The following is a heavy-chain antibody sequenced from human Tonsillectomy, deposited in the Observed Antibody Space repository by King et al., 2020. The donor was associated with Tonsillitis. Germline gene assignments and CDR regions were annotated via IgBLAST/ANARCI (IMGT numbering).Heavy chain of an antibody. J-gene: IGHJ4*02. CDR2: INPSGGST. Sequence: GQLVQSGAEVKKPGASVKVSCKASGYTFTSYYMHWVRQAPGQGLEWMGIINPSGGSTSYAQKFQGRVTMTRDTSTSTVYMELSSLRSEDTAVYYCARDWYYDILNGYDQRFIDYWGQGTLVTVSS. D-gene: IGHD3-9*01. V-gene: IGHV1-46*01. CDR1: GYTFTSYY. CDR3: ARDWYYDILNGYDQRFIDY.